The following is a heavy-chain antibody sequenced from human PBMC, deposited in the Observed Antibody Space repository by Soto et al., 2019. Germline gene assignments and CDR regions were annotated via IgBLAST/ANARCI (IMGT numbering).Heavy chain of an antibody. CDR3: AREETYYFGSGPV. J-gene: IGHJ1*01. V-gene: IGHV3-7*01. D-gene: IGHD3-10*01. CDR2: IKQDGSEK. CDR1: GFTFSSYW. Sequence: EVQLVESGGGLVQPGGSLRLSCAVSGFTFSSYWMSWVRQAPGKGLEWLANIKQDGSEKYYVDSVKGRFTISRDNAKNSLFLQMNSLRVEDTAVYYCAREETYYFGSGPVGGQGTLVTVSS.